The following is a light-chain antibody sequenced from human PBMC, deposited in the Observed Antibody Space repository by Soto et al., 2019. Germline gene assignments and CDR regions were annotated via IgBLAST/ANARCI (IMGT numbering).Light chain of an antibody. J-gene: IGKJ3*01. CDR1: QTVTNNY. CDR2: YAS. CDR3: QHHGSSALFT. V-gene: IGKV3-20*01. Sequence: IVLTQSPGTLSLSPGERATLSCRPSQTVTNNYLAWYQQRPGQAPRLLFYYASRRATGIPDRFSVSWSGTDFTLTISRLEPEDFAVYYCQHHGSSALFTFGPGTKVDVK.